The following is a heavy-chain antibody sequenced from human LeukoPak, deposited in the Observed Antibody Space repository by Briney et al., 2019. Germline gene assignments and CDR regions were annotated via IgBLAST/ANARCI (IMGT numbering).Heavy chain of an antibody. V-gene: IGHV3-48*03. CDR2: ISSSGSTI. J-gene: IGHJ4*02. CDR3: ARTSIAAESDY. CDR1: GLTFSSYG. Sequence: PGGSLRLSCAASGLTFSSYGMSWVRQAPGKGLEWVSYISSSGSTIYYADSVKGRFTISRDNAKNSLYLQMNSLRAEDTAVYYCARTSIAAESDYWGQGTLVTVSS. D-gene: IGHD6-13*01.